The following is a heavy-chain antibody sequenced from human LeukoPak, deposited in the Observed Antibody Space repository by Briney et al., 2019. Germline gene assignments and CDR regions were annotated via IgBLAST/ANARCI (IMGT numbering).Heavy chain of an antibody. D-gene: IGHD1-14*01. J-gene: IGHJ6*02. CDR1: GFSFSTQR. V-gene: IGHV3-23*01. Sequence: GGSLRLSCAASGFSFSTQRMHWVRQAPGKGLEWVSGISSSGGSTYYADSVKGRFTISRDNSKHTLFPQMSSLRAEDTAVYYCAKGSPLDLEAGESYYHGMGVWGQGTTDTVSS. CDR3: AKGSPLDLEAGESYYHGMGV. CDR2: ISSSGGST.